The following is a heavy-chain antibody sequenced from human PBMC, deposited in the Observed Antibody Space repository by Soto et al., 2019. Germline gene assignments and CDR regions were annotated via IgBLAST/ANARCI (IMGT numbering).Heavy chain of an antibody. D-gene: IGHD2-15*01. V-gene: IGHV4-30-4*01. Sequence: QVQLQESGPGLVKPSQTLSLTCTVSGGSISSGDYYWSWIRQPPGKGLEWIGYIYYSGSTYYNPSLKSRVTISVDTSKNQFSLKLSSVTAADTAVYYCARDGAYCSGGSCYSYYYYGMDVWGQGTTVTVSS. CDR2: IYYSGST. J-gene: IGHJ6*02. CDR1: GGSISSGDYY. CDR3: ARDGAYCSGGSCYSYYYYGMDV.